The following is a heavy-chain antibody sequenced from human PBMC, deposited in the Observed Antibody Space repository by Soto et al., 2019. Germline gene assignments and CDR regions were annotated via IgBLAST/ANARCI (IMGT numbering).Heavy chain of an antibody. V-gene: IGHV3-48*02. J-gene: IGHJ3*02. CDR2: ISSSSSTI. D-gene: IGHD2-21*02. CDR1: GFTFSSYS. Sequence: GGSLRLSCAASGFTFSSYSMNWVRQAPGKGLEWVSYISSSSSTIYYADSVKGRFTISRDNAKNSLYLQMNSLRDEDTAVYYCARDLLPSIVVVTAIRVGAFDIWGQGTMVTVSS. CDR3: ARDLLPSIVVVTAIRVGAFDI.